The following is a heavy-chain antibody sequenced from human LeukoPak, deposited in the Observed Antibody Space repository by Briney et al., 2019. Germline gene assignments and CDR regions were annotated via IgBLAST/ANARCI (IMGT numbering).Heavy chain of an antibody. J-gene: IGHJ3*02. Sequence: SETLSLTCTVSGGSISSYYWSWIRQPPGKGLEWIGYIYYSGSTNYNPSLKSRVTISVDTSKNQFSLKLSSVTAADTAVYYCARHVHLWLAYHDAFDIWGQGTMVTVSS. CDR1: GGSISSYY. V-gene: IGHV4-59*08. CDR3: ARHVHLWLAYHDAFDI. D-gene: IGHD6-19*01. CDR2: IYYSGST.